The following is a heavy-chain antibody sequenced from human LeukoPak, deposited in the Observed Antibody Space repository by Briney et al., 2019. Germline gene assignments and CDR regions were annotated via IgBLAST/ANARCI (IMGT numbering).Heavy chain of an antibody. J-gene: IGHJ4*02. CDR2: ISGSDYRT. CDR1: GFTFSSYA. V-gene: IGHV3-23*01. Sequence: PGGSLRLSCAASGFTFSSYAMSWVRQAPGKGLEWVSVISGSDYRTNYADSVKGRFTISRDNFKNTLYLQMNSLRAEDTAVYYCAKHEESYGDSCFDDYWGQGTLVTVSS. D-gene: IGHD4-17*01. CDR3: AKHEESYGDSCFDDY.